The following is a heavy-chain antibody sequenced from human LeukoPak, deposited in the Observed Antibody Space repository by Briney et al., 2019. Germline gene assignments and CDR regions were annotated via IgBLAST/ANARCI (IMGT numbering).Heavy chain of an antibody. CDR1: GYTFTGYY. CDR2: INPNSGGT. V-gene: IGHV1-2*02. D-gene: IGHD2-2*02. J-gene: IGHJ5*02. CDR3: ARTDCSSTSCYRLAFWFDP. Sequence: ASVKVSCKASGYTFTGYYMHWVRQAPGQGLEWMGWINPNSGGTNYAQKFQGRVTMTRDTSISTAYMELSRLRSDDTAVYYCARTDCSSTSCYRLAFWFDPWGQGTLVTVSS.